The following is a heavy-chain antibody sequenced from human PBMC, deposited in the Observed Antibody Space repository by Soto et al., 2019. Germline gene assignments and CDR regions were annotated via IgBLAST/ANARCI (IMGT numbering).Heavy chain of an antibody. CDR1: GFNFRNFG. J-gene: IGHJ4*02. CDR2: ISFDASRK. CDR3: VRDFVGPGLDY. D-gene: IGHD1-26*01. Sequence: GGSLRLSCATSGFNFRNFGMHWVRQAPGKGLEWVTFISFDASRKYYPDSLKGRFTVSRDNSNNTLFLQMNSLNVEDTAIYFCVRDFVGPGLDYWGQGTLGTLSS. V-gene: IGHV3-33*05.